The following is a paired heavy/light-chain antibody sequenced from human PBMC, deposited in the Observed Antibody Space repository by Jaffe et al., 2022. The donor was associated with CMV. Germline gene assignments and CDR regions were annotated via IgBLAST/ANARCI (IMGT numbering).Light chain of an antibody. CDR1: QSLLHSDGKTY. J-gene: IGKJ2*01. V-gene: IGKV2-29*02. Sequence: DIVMTQTPLSLSVTPGQPASISCKSSQSLLHSDGKTYLYWYLQKPGQSPQLLIYEVSSRFSGVPDRFSGSGSGTDFTLKISRVEAEDVGVYYCMQGIHLPYTFGQGTKLEIK. CDR3: MQGIHLPYT. CDR2: EVS.
Heavy chain of an antibody. Sequence: QVQLQESGPGLVKPSETLSLTCTVSGGSISSYYWSWIRQPAGKGLEWIGRIYTSGSTNYNPSLKSRVTMSVDTSKNQFSLKLSSVTAADTAVYYCARTTGPDYNDRFYYYYYGMDVWGQGTTVTVSS. CDR2: IYTSGST. V-gene: IGHV4-4*07. CDR1: GGSISSYY. D-gene: IGHD4-4*01. CDR3: ARTTGPDYNDRFYYYYYGMDV. J-gene: IGHJ6*02.